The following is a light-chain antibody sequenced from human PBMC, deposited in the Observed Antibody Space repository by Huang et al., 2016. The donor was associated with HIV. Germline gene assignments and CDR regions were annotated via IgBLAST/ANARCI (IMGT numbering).Light chain of an antibody. Sequence: EIVLTQSPGPLSLSPGERATLSCRASQSVSSSSLAWYQQKPGQAPRLLIYGASSRATGIPDRFSGSGSGTDFTLTISRLEPEDFAVYYCQQYGSSPLFTFGPGTKVDIK. CDR2: GAS. V-gene: IGKV3-20*01. J-gene: IGKJ3*01. CDR1: QSVSSSS. CDR3: QQYGSSPLFT.